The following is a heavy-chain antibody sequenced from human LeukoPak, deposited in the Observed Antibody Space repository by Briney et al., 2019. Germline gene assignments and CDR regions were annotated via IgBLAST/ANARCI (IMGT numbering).Heavy chain of an antibody. CDR3: ARAASRDPTDAFDI. V-gene: IGHV1-69*05. J-gene: IGHJ3*02. CDR1: GGTFSSYA. CDR2: IIPIFDTA. D-gene: IGHD6-25*01. Sequence: PVKPSCKASGGTFSSYAISWGRQAPGPGLRCRGGIIPIFDTANYAQKFQGRVTITTDESPSTAYMELSSLRSEDTAVYYCARAASRDPTDAFDIWGQGTTVTVSS.